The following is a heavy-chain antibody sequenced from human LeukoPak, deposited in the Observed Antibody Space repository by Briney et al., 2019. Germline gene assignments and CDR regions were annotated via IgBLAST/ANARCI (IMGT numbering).Heavy chain of an antibody. J-gene: IGHJ6*03. CDR1: GFTFSNYG. V-gene: IGHV3-33*01. CDR2: IWYDGSNK. Sequence: GRSLRLSCAASGFTFSNYGMHWVRQAPGKGLEWVAVIWYDGSNKYYADSVKGRFTISRDNSKNTLYLQMNSLRAEDTAVYYCARESYYYYMDVWGKGTTVTVSS. CDR3: ARESYYYYMDV.